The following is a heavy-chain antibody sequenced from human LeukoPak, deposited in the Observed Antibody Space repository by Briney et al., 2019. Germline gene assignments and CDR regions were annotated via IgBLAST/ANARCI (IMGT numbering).Heavy chain of an antibody. CDR3: ARDLWGAIES. CDR1: GFTFSSFE. CDR2: ISTSGKTI. Sequence: PGGSLRLSCAASGFTFSSFEMNWVRQAPGKGLEWVSYISTSGKTIYYADPVKGRFSISRDNAKNSLYLQMNSLRAEDTAVYYCARDLWGAIESWGQGTLVTVSS. J-gene: IGHJ5*02. V-gene: IGHV3-48*03. D-gene: IGHD3-16*01.